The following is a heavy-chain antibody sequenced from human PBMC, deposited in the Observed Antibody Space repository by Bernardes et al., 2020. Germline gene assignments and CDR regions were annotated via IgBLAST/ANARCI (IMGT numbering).Heavy chain of an antibody. V-gene: IGHV4-59*01. CDR1: GGSISSYY. Sequence: SETLSLTCTVSGGSISSYYWSWIRQPPGKGLEWIGYIYYSGSTNYNPSLKSRVTISVDTSKNQFSLKLSSVTAADTAVYYCARVRFPRAFDIWGQGTMVTVSS. D-gene: IGHD4-17*01. CDR3: ARVRFPRAFDI. CDR2: IYYSGST. J-gene: IGHJ3*02.